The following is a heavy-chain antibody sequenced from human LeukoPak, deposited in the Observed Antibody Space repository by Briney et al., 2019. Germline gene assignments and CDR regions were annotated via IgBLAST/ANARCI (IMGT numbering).Heavy chain of an antibody. CDR3: AKLFRYYDYVWGSYRYFGHDYFDY. Sequence: GGSLRLSCAASGFAFSSYGMHWVRQAPGKGLEWVAFIRYDGSNKYYADSVKGRFTISRDNSKNTLYLQMNSLRAEDTAVYYCAKLFRYYDYVWGSYRYFGHDYFDYWGQGTLVTVSS. V-gene: IGHV3-30*02. D-gene: IGHD3-16*02. CDR1: GFAFSSYG. CDR2: IRYDGSNK. J-gene: IGHJ4*02.